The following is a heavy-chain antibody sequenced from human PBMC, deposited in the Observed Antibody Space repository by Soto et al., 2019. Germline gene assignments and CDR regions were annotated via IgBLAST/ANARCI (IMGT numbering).Heavy chain of an antibody. CDR2: VNSDESST. Sequence: GGSLRLSCAASGFSFSNYYMHWVRQAPGKGLVWVSRVNSDESSTTYADSVKGRFTISRDNAKKTLYLQMNSLRVEDTAVYYCAREGDGTTGYDQDYWGHGALVTVSS. CDR3: AREGDGTTGYDQDY. V-gene: IGHV3-74*03. CDR1: GFSFSNYY. D-gene: IGHD4-17*01. J-gene: IGHJ4*01.